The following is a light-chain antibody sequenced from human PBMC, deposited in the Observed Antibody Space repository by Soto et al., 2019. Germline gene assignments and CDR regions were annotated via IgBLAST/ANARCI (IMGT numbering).Light chain of an antibody. J-gene: IGKJ3*01. CDR3: QHYKSYYTLFT. CDR1: QSISGW. CDR2: DAS. Sequence: DIAMTQSPATLSASVGDRATLTCRASQSISGWLAWYQQKPGKAPKLLIYDASSLESGVPARFRGSGSGTAVTLTISSRQPDDFAIYYYQHYKSYYTLFTCGAGTKVDIK. V-gene: IGKV1-5*01.